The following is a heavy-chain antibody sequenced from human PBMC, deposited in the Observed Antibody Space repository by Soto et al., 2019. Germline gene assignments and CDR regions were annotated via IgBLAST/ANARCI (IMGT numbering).Heavy chain of an antibody. Sequence: QSGGSLRLSCAASGYTFTSSAIHWVRQAPGKGLEWVALISYDGNNKDYADSVRGRFSISRDNSKNTVYLQMNSLRPEDTAVFFCAREKPSQWLSHFDHWGPGTQVTVSS. CDR1: GYTFTSSA. V-gene: IGHV3-30-3*01. CDR3: AREKPSQWLSHFDH. D-gene: IGHD6-19*01. J-gene: IGHJ4*02. CDR2: ISYDGNNK.